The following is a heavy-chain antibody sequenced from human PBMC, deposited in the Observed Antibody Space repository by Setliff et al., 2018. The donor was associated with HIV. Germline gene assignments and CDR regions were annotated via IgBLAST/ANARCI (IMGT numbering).Heavy chain of an antibody. J-gene: IGHJ5*02. D-gene: IGHD1-1*01. Sequence: LRLSCAASGFTVSSSWMHWVRQAPGKGLVWVSLINSDGTNTNYADSVKGRFTISRDNSKNSLYLQMNSLRAEDTAVYYCARDIGITTTGKGWLEPWGQGTQVTV. CDR2: INSDGTNT. CDR3: ARDIGITTTGKGWLEP. CDR1: GFTVSSSW. V-gene: IGHV3-74*01.